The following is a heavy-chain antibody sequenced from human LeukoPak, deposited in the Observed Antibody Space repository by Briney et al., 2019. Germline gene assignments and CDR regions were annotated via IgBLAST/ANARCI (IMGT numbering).Heavy chain of an antibody. CDR1: GGSFSGYY. CDR2: INHSGDT. Sequence: PSETLSLTCAVYGGSFSGYYWSWIRQPPGKGLEWIGEINHSGDTNYNPSLKSRVTISVDTSKNQFSLKLSSVTAADTAVYYCARSTSDWFDPWGQGTLVTVSS. CDR3: ARSTSDWFDP. D-gene: IGHD2-2*01. V-gene: IGHV4-34*01. J-gene: IGHJ5*02.